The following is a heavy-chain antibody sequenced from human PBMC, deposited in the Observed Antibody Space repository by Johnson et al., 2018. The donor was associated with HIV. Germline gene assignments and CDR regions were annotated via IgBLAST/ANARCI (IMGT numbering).Heavy chain of an antibody. Sequence: VQLVESGGGVVRPGGSLRLSCAASRFTFDDYVMSWVRQAPGKGLEWVSTISGSGGSTYYADSVKGRFTISRDDSKNTLYLQMNSLRAEDTAVYYCARDRLYSSGWYGTDAFDIWGQGTMVTVSS. V-gene: IGHV3-23*04. CDR2: ISGSGGST. CDR1: RFTFDDYV. J-gene: IGHJ3*02. CDR3: ARDRLYSSGWYGTDAFDI. D-gene: IGHD6-19*01.